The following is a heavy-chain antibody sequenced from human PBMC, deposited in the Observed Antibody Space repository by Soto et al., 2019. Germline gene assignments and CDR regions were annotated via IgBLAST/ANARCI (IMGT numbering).Heavy chain of an antibody. V-gene: IGHV4-30-2*01. J-gene: IGHJ4*02. CDR1: GGSIISGGYS. Sequence: SETLSLTCAVSGGSIISGGYSWIWIRQPPGKGLEWIGYIYHSGSTYYNPSLKSRVTISVDRSKNQFSLKLSSVTAADTAVYYCARLIAVGVYYFDYWGQGTLVTVSS. CDR2: IYHSGST. D-gene: IGHD6-19*01. CDR3: ARLIAVGVYYFDY.